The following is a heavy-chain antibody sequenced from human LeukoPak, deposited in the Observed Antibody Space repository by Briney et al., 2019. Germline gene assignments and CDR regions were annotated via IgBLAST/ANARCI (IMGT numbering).Heavy chain of an antibody. V-gene: IGHV4-34*01. CDR2: INHSGST. Sequence: SETLSLTCAVYGGSFSGYYWSWIRQPPGKGLEWIGEINHSGSTNYNPSLKSRVTISVDTSKNQFSLKLSSVTAADTAVYYCASTAPSSGIAAAGTSYWGQGTLVTVSS. J-gene: IGHJ4*02. D-gene: IGHD6-13*01. CDR3: ASTAPSSGIAAAGTSY. CDR1: GGSFSGYY.